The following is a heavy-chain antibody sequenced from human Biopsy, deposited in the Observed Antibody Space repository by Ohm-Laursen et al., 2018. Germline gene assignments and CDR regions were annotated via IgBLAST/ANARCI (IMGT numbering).Heavy chain of an antibody. V-gene: IGHV3-73*01. CDR1: GFTFSASA. CDR2: IRSKAKSYAT. D-gene: IGHD3-10*01. Sequence: GSLRLSCTAPGFTFSASAVHWVRQASGKGLEWVGRIRSKAKSYATAYAASVTGRFTISRDDSKNTTYLQINSLKTEATAVYYCTLEGAGFDNWGQGTLVTVPS. J-gene: IGHJ4*02. CDR3: TLEGAGFDN.